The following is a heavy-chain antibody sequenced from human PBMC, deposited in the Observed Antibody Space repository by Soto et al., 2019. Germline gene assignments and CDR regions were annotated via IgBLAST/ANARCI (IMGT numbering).Heavy chain of an antibody. CDR2: IYYSGST. Sequence: SETLSLTCTVSGGSISSGGYYWSWIRQHPGKGLEWIGYIYYSGSTYYNPSLKSRVTISVDTSKNQFSLKLSSLPAADTAVYYCARDRRVGWFDPWGQGTLVTVSS. J-gene: IGHJ5*02. CDR1: GGSISSGGYY. V-gene: IGHV4-31*03. D-gene: IGHD2-15*01. CDR3: ARDRRVGWFDP.